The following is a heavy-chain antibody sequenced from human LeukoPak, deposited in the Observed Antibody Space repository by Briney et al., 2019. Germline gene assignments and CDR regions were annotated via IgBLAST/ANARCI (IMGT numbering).Heavy chain of an antibody. CDR1: GGSISSSSYY. D-gene: IGHD4-17*01. J-gene: IGHJ5*02. V-gene: IGHV4-39*07. CDR2: IYYSGST. CDR3: ARFDYGDYAAGWFDP. Sequence: SETPSLTCTVSGGSISSSSYYWGWIRQPPGKGLEWIGSIYYSGSTYYNPSLKSRVTISVDTSKNQFSLKLSSVTAADTAVYYCARFDYGDYAAGWFDPWGQGTLVTVSS.